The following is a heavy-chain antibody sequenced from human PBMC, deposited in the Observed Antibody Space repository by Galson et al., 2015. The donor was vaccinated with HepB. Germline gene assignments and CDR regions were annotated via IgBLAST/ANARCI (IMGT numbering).Heavy chain of an antibody. J-gene: IGHJ4*02. Sequence: SVKVSCKASGYTFTSYGISWVRQAPGQGLEWMGWISAYNGNTNYAQKLQGRVTMTTDTSTSTAYMELRSLRSDDTAVYYCARDGPLFGIAAATTADYWGQGTLVTVSS. D-gene: IGHD6-13*01. CDR2: ISAYNGNT. CDR1: GYTFTSYG. CDR3: ARDGPLFGIAAATTADY. V-gene: IGHV1-18*04.